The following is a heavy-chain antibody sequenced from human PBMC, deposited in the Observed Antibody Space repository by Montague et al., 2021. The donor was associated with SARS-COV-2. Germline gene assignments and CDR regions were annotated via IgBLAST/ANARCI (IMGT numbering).Heavy chain of an antibody. CDR1: GGSISRSHW. CDR2: IYHSGST. J-gene: IGHJ2*01. V-gene: IGHV4-4*02. Sequence: SETLSLTCTVSGGSISRSHWWSWVRQPPGKGLEWIGEIYHSGSTNYNPSLKSRVTISIDKSKNQFSLKLSSLTAADTAVYYCAREFRTYGYGGQYWYFDLWGRGTLVTVSS. D-gene: IGHD3-10*01. CDR3: AREFRTYGYGGQYWYFDL.